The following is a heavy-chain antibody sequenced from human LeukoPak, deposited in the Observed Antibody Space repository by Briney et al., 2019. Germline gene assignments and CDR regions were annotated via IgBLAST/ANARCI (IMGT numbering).Heavy chain of an antibody. Sequence: GRSLRLSCAPSGFTFGNYVMHGVRQVPAKGLEWVAGKCWYSGSIVYADSVEGRFTISTDNAKNAMYLQMNSLRPEDTALYHCAKTKTAASGTDYFNGMDVWGQGTTVTVSS. D-gene: IGHD6-13*01. CDR2: KCWYSGSI. J-gene: IGHJ6*02. CDR3: AKTKTAASGTDYFNGMDV. V-gene: IGHV3-9*01. CDR1: GFTFGNYV.